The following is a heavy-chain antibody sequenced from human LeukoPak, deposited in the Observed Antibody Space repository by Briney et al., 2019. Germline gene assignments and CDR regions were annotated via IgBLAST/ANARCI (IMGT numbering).Heavy chain of an antibody. D-gene: IGHD5-12*01. Sequence: GASLKVSCKAPGYTFTSYDINTVRPAPGQGREWMGWMNPNSGSTGYAQKVQSRVTITRNTSIGTAYMELSGLRSEDTAVYYCARCRSTGYPYFFEYWGQGTLVTVSS. CDR3: ARCRSTGYPYFFEY. CDR1: GYTFTSYD. CDR2: MNPNSGST. V-gene: IGHV1-8*03. J-gene: IGHJ4*02.